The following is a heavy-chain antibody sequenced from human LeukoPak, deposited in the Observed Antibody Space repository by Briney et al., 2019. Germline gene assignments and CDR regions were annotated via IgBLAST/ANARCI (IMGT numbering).Heavy chain of an antibody. CDR2: INHSGST. Sequence: PSETLSLTCAVYSASFSGYYWNWIRQPPGKGLEWIGEINHSGSTNYNPSLKSRVTISVDTSKNQFSLKLSSVTAADTAVYYCARPNRYGDYVMNWFDPWGQGTLVTVSS. CDR1: SASFSGYY. CDR3: ARPNRYGDYVMNWFDP. V-gene: IGHV4-34*01. J-gene: IGHJ5*02. D-gene: IGHD4-17*01.